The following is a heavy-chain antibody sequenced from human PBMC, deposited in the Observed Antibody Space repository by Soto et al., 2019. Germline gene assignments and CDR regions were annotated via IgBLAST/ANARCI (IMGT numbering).Heavy chain of an antibody. CDR1: GGSISSSSYY. J-gene: IGHJ4*02. CDR3: ASSEQWLAPYYFDY. D-gene: IGHD6-19*01. Sequence: SETLSLTCTVSGGSISSSSYYWGWIRQPPGKGLEWIGSIYYSGSTYYNPSLKSRVTISVDTSKNQFSLKLSSVTAADTAVYYCASSEQWLAPYYFDYWGQGTLVTVSS. V-gene: IGHV4-39*01. CDR2: IYYSGST.